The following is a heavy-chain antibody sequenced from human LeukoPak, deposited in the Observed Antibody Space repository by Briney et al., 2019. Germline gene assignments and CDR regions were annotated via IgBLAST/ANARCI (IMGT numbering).Heavy chain of an antibody. CDR3: ACWYYYDSSGYYPSDY. CDR1: GFTFTSSA. D-gene: IGHD3-22*01. J-gene: IGHJ4*02. CDR2: IVVGSGNT. Sequence: GASVKVSCKASGFTFTSSATQWVRQARGQRLEWIGWIVVGSGNTNYAQKFQERVTITRDMSTSTAYMELSSLRSEDTAVYYCACWYYYDSSGYYPSDYWGQGTLVTVSS. V-gene: IGHV1-58*02.